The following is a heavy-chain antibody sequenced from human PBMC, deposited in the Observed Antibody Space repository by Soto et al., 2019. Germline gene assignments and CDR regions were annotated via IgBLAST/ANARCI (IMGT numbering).Heavy chain of an antibody. D-gene: IGHD3-10*01. V-gene: IGHV4-4*02. Sequence: TLSLTCAVSGGSINSRYWWSWVRQSPGKGLEWIGEIYHSGSTNYNPSLKSRVTISVDKSKNQFSLNLSSVTAADTAVYYCARDQNGSGNYYTRYFDDWGQGTLVTVSS. J-gene: IGHJ4*02. CDR2: IYHSGST. CDR1: GGSINSRYW. CDR3: ARDQNGSGNYYTRYFDD.